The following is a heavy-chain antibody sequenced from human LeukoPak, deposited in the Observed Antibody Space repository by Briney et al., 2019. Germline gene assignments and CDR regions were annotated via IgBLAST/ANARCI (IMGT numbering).Heavy chain of an antibody. V-gene: IGHV3-73*01. CDR3: TRQWSTAGAGPMDFDY. CDR1: GFTFSGSA. Sequence: PGGSLSLSCAASGFTFSGSAMHWVRQAPGKGLEWVGHIGSKANNYATAYAASVKGRFTISRDDSKNTAYLQMNSLKTEDTALYHCTRQWSTAGAGPMDFDYWGQGTLVTVYS. CDR2: IGSKANNYAT. J-gene: IGHJ4*02. D-gene: IGHD6-13*01.